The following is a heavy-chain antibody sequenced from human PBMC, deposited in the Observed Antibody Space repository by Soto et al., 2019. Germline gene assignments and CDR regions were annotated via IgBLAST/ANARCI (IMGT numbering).Heavy chain of an antibody. CDR3: ARDREYSSSWAQVRAFDI. Sequence: QVQLQESGPGLVKPSQTLSLTCTVSGGSISSGGYYWSWIRQHPGKGLEWIGYIYYSGSTYYNPSLKSRVTISVDTSKNQFSLKLSSVTAADTAVYYWARDREYSSSWAQVRAFDIWGQGTMVTVSS. D-gene: IGHD6-6*01. CDR2: IYYSGST. J-gene: IGHJ3*02. CDR1: GGSISSGGYY. V-gene: IGHV4-31*03.